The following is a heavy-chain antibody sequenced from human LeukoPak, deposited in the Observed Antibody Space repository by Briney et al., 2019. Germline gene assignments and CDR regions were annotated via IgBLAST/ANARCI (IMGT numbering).Heavy chain of an antibody. CDR3: AGELSR. Sequence: GGSLRLLRAASGFTFSSYEMRWVRHAPGKGLECVSYLISSGGTLKYAHSVTGRFTISRDNAKNSLYLQMNSLRAEDTAVYYCAGELSRWGQGTLVTVSS. V-gene: IGHV3-48*03. D-gene: IGHD3-16*02. CDR2: LISSGGTL. CDR1: GFTFSSYE. J-gene: IGHJ4*02.